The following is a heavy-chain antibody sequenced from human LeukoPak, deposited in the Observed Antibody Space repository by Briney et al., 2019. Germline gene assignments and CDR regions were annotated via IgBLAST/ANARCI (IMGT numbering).Heavy chain of an antibody. J-gene: IGHJ6*03. CDR1: GYSITSGFY. V-gene: IGHV4-38-2*02. Sequence: NPSETLSLTCTVSGYSITSGFYWGWIRQSPGKGLEWIGSMYHRGTSYYNPSLKSRVTISVDTSKNQFSLKLSSVTAADTAVYYCARAAPPYSSSPKTSYMDVWGKGTTVTVSS. CDR3: ARAAPPYSSSPKTSYMDV. CDR2: MYHRGTS. D-gene: IGHD6-6*01.